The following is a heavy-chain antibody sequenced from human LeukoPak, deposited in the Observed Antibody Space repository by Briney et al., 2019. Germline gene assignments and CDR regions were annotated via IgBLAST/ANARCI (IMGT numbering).Heavy chain of an antibody. CDR3: ARSSGKTTYYFDY. Sequence: PSETLSLTCAVYGGSFSGYYWSWIRQPPGKGLEWIGEINHSGSTNYNPSLKSRVTISVDTSKNQFSLKLSSVTAADTAVYYCARSSGKTTYYFDYWGQGTLVTVSS. J-gene: IGHJ4*02. CDR1: GGSFSGYY. D-gene: IGHD1-1*01. V-gene: IGHV4-34*01. CDR2: INHSGST.